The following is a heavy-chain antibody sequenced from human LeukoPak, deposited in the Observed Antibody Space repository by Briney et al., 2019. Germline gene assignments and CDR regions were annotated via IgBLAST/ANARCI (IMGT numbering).Heavy chain of an antibody. J-gene: IGHJ4*02. CDR3: ASGLITMVQGATDF. Sequence: ASVKVSCKASGYTFTNYAIYWVRQAPGQRLEWMGRINAGNGNTKYSQKFQGRVTITRDTSASTAYMELSSLRSEDTALYYCASGLITMVQGATDFWGQGTLVTVSS. V-gene: IGHV1-3*01. CDR2: INAGNGNT. CDR1: GYTFTNYA. D-gene: IGHD3-10*01.